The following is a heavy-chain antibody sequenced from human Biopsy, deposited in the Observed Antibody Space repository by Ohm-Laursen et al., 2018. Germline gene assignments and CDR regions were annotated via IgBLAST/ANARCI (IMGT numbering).Heavy chain of an antibody. Sequence: SLRLSCAAFGFIFDDYAMHWVRQAPRKGLEWVSGISWNSVGIGYADSVKGRFTISRDNAKNFLYLQMNNLRPEDTALYYCAKIHCSGGSCYPNAFDMWGHGTRVTVS. CDR2: ISWNSVGI. D-gene: IGHD2-15*01. V-gene: IGHV3-9*01. CDR1: GFIFDDYA. CDR3: AKIHCSGGSCYPNAFDM. J-gene: IGHJ3*02.